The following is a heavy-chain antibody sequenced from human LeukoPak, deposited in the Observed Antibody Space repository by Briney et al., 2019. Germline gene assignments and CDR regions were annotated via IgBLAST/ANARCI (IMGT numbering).Heavy chain of an antibody. CDR2: INHSGST. CDR3: ARFKWYDSSGYNLYRYFDY. CDR1: GGSFSGYY. J-gene: IGHJ4*02. Sequence: KSSETLSLTCAVYGGSFSGYYWSWIRQPPGKGLEWIGEINHSGSTNYNPSLKSRVTISVDTSKNQFSLKLSSVTAADTAVYYCARFKWYDSSGYNLYRYFDYWGQGTLVTVSS. D-gene: IGHD3-22*01. V-gene: IGHV4-34*01.